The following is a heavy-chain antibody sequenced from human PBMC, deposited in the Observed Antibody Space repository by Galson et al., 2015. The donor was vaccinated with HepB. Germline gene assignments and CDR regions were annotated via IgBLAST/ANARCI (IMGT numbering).Heavy chain of an antibody. J-gene: IGHJ6*02. CDR1: GYTFTSYY. D-gene: IGHD4-11*01. CDR3: ARTSYSTGMDV. Sequence: SVKVSCKASGYTFTSYYMHWVRQAPGQGLEWMGIINPSGGSTSYAQKFQGRVTMTRDTSTSTAYMELSSLRSEDTAVYYCARTSYSTGMDVWGQGTTVTVSS. CDR2: INPSGGST. V-gene: IGHV1-46*01.